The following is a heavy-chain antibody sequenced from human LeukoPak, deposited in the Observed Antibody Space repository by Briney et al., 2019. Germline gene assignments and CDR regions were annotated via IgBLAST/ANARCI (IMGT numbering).Heavy chain of an antibody. CDR1: GGSISSSSYY. J-gene: IGHJ3*02. D-gene: IGHD1-26*01. V-gene: IGHV4-39*07. CDR2: IYYSGST. CDR3: ASLDGWELPEAFDI. Sequence: SETLSLTCTVSGGSISSSSYYWGWIRQPPGKGLEWIGSIYYSGSTYYNPSLKSRVTISVDTSKNQFSLKLSSVTAADTAVYYCASLDGWELPEAFDIWGQGTMVTVSS.